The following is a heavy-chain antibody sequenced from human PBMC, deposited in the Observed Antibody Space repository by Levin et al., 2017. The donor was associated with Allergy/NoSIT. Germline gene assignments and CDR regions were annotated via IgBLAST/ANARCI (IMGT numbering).Heavy chain of an antibody. D-gene: IGHD3-10*01. CDR2: VYYSGST. V-gene: IGHV4-39*07. CDR3: ARNNSLSFGESPTNWFDP. Sequence: SCTVSGGSISSPIHYWGWIRQPPGRGLEWIGSVYYSGSTSYHPSLKSRVTISVDTSKNQFSLTLSSVTAADTAVYYCARNNSLSFGESPTNWFDPRGQGTLVTVSS. J-gene: IGHJ5*02. CDR1: GGSISSPIHY.